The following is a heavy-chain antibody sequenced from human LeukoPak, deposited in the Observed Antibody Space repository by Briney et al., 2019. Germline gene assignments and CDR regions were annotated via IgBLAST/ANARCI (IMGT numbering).Heavy chain of an antibody. Sequence: SVKVSCKASGGTFSSCAISWVRQAPGQGLEWMGRIIPIFGTANYAQKFQGRVTITADKSTSTAYMELSSLRSEDTAVYYCARPFDYYDSSGYSPDAFDIWGQGTMVTVSS. CDR1: GGTFSSCA. V-gene: IGHV1-69*06. CDR2: IIPIFGTA. CDR3: ARPFDYYDSSGYSPDAFDI. J-gene: IGHJ3*02. D-gene: IGHD3-22*01.